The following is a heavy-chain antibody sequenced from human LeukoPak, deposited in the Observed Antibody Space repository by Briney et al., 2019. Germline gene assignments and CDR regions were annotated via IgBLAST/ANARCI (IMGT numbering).Heavy chain of an antibody. CDR1: GYTLTESS. CDR2: FDPEDGET. Sequence: ASVKVSCKVSGYTLTESSMHWVRQAPGKGLEWMGGFDPEDGETIYAQKFQGRVTMTEDTSTDTAYMELSSLRSEDTAVYYCATGLSKSHAFDIWGQGTMVTVSS. D-gene: IGHD2/OR15-2a*01. V-gene: IGHV1-24*01. CDR3: ATGLSKSHAFDI. J-gene: IGHJ3*02.